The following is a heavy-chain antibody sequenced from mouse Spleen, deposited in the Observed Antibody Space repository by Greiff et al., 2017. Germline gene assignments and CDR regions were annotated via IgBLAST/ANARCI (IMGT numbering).Heavy chain of an antibody. CDR3: GYYYDGSLDY. V-gene: IGHV1-69*01. J-gene: IGHJ2*01. CDR2: IDPSDSYT. Sequence: VKLQQPGAELVMPGASVKLSCKASGYTFTSYWMHWVKQRPGQGLEWIGEIDPSDSYTNYNQKFKGKATLTVDKSSSTAYMQLSSLTSEDSAVYYCGYYYDGSLDYWGQGTTLTVSS. D-gene: IGHD1-1*01. CDR1: GYTFTSYW.